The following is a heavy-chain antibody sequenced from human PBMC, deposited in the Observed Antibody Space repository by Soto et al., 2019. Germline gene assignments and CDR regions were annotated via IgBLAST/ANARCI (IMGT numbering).Heavy chain of an antibody. CDR1: GFTFTSYA. D-gene: IGHD3-9*01. CDR2: ISGNGDST. CDR3: ARDPAGLRYFDRLPLNYYSGMDV. V-gene: IGHV3-23*01. J-gene: IGHJ6*02. Sequence: GESLKISCAASGFTFTSYAMSWVRQAPGKGLEWVSDISGNGDSTYYVGSVEGRFTISRDNSKNTLYLQMNSLRAEDTAAYYSARDPAGLRYFDRLPLNYYSGMDVSGQGTPVTVSS.